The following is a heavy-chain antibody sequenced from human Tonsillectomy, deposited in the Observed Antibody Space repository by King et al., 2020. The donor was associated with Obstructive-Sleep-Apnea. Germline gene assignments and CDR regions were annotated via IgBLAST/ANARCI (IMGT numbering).Heavy chain of an antibody. Sequence: VQLVESGGGLIKPGGSLRLSCAASGLTFNNAWMSWVRQAPGKGLEWVGRIKSKTDGGTTDYAAPVKGRFTISRDDSKNTLYLQMNSLKIEDTAVYYCTTGTPTSQQLVTYYFDYWGQGTLVTVSS. D-gene: IGHD6-13*01. J-gene: IGHJ4*02. CDR1: GLTFNNAW. V-gene: IGHV3-15*01. CDR3: TTGTPTSQQLVTYYFDY. CDR2: IKSKTDGGTT.